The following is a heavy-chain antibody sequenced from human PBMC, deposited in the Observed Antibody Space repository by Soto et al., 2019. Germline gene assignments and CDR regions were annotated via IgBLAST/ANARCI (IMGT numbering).Heavy chain of an antibody. Sequence: PGGSLGLCCAASGVTLRRYWMNWVRQAPGKGLEWVANIKQDGTEKNYVDSVKGRFTISRDNARNSLYLQMDSLRAEDTAVYFCARGDTPMITGMDSFDIWGQGTMVTVPS. V-gene: IGHV3-7*01. CDR1: GVTLRRYW. CDR3: ARGDTPMITGMDSFDI. D-gene: IGHD5-18*01. J-gene: IGHJ3*02. CDR2: IKQDGTEK.